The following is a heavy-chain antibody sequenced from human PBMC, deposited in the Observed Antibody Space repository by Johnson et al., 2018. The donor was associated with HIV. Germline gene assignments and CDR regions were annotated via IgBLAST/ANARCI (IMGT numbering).Heavy chain of an antibody. D-gene: IGHD3-16*02. V-gene: IGHV3-33*08. J-gene: IGHJ3*02. CDR2: IWYDGSNK. CDR3: ARGPIADDAFDI. Sequence: QVQLVESGGGLVQPGGSLRLSCAVSGFTFSNHHMTWVRQAPGKGLEWVAVIWYDGSNKYYADSVKGRFTISRDNSKNTLYLQMNSLRAEDTAVYFCARGPIADDAFDIWGQGTMVTVSS. CDR1: GFTFSNHH.